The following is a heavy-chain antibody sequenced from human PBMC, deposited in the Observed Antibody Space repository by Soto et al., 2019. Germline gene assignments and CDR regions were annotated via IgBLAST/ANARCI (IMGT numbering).Heavy chain of an antibody. CDR2: ISSSGSTI. J-gene: IGHJ4*02. V-gene: IGHV3-11*01. Sequence: GGSLRLSCAASGFTFSDYYMSWIRQAPGKGLEWVSYISSSGSTIYYAYSVKGRFTISRDNAKNSLYLQMNSLRAEDTAVYYCERDSPPSRVYRSFDSWGQGPLVTVSS. D-gene: IGHD2-2*01. CDR3: ERDSPPSRVYRSFDS. CDR1: GFTFSDYY.